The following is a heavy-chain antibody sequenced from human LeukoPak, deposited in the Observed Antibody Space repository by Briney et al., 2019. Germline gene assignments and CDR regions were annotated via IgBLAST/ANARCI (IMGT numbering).Heavy chain of an antibody. V-gene: IGHV3-21*01. CDR2: ISSSSSYI. Sequence: PGGSLRLSCAASGFTFSSYSMTWVRQAPGKGLEWVSSISSSSSYIYYADSVKGRFTISRGNAKNSLYLQMNSLRAEDTAVYYCARVVAVAGTDYWGQGTLVTVSS. CDR1: GFTFSSYS. CDR3: ARVVAVAGTDY. D-gene: IGHD6-19*01. J-gene: IGHJ4*02.